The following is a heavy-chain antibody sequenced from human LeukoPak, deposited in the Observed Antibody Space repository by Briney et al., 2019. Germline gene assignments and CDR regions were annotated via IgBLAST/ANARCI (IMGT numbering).Heavy chain of an antibody. Sequence: PGGSLRLSCAASGFAVSGNYMSWVRQAPGKGLEWVSVIYTGGSTYYAESVKGRFTISRVISKNTLYLQMNSLKDEDTAVYYCARDRGYFYDQLDYWGQGTLVTVSS. CDR2: IYTGGST. D-gene: IGHD2/OR15-2a*01. CDR3: ARDRGYFYDQLDY. CDR1: GFAVSGNY. V-gene: IGHV3-53*01. J-gene: IGHJ4*02.